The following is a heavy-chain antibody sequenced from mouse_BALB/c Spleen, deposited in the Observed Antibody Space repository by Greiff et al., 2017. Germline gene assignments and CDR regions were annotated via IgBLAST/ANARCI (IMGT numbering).Heavy chain of an antibody. Sequence: EVQLVESGPGLVKPSQSLSLTCTVTGYSITSDYAWNWIRQSPGNKLEWMGYISYSGSTSYNPSLKSRISITQDTSKNQFFLQLNSVTTEDTATYYCAREGGTYYFDYWGQGTTLTVSS. CDR2: ISYSGST. CDR3: AREGGTYYFDY. D-gene: IGHD4-1*01. V-gene: IGHV3-2*02. CDR1: GYSITSDYA. J-gene: IGHJ2*01.